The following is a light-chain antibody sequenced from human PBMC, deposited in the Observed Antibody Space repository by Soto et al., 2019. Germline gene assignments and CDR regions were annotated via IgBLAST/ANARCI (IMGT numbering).Light chain of an antibody. J-gene: IGKJ1*01. CDR1: QSVSST. Sequence: EIVMTQSPATLSVSPGERATLSCRASQSVSSTFAWYQQKPGQAPRLLIYGASTRATGIPARFSGSGSGTEFTLTISSLQSEDFAAYYCQQYNNWWTVGQGTKVEIK. CDR3: QQYNNWWT. V-gene: IGKV3-15*01. CDR2: GAS.